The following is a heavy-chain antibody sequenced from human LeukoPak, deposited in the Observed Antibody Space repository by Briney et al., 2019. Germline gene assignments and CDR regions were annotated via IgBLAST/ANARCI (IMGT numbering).Heavy chain of an antibody. V-gene: IGHV4-39*01. J-gene: IGHJ4*02. Sequence: PSETLSLTCGVYDGSLINYYCHWIRQPPGKGLEWIGSIYYSGTTYYNPSLKSRVTISADTSKNQFSLKLSSVTAADTAVYYCASISYSSGSDFDYWGQGTLVTVSS. D-gene: IGHD3-10*01. CDR3: ASISYSSGSDFDY. CDR2: IYYSGTT. CDR1: DGSLINYY.